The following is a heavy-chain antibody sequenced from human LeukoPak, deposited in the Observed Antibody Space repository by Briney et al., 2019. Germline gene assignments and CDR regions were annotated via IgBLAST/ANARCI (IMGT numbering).Heavy chain of an antibody. CDR2: IYSSGTT. V-gene: IGHV4-4*09. J-gene: IGHJ4*02. D-gene: IGHD6-6*01. CDR1: GASISNNY. Sequence: SETLSLTCTVSGASISNNYWGWTRQPPGRRPEWIGYIYSSGTTKYNPSLQSRVTISIDTSKNQFSLKLMSMTAADTAVYFCARLLPSRPDFYFDYWGQGTLVTVSS. CDR3: ARLLPSRPDFYFDY.